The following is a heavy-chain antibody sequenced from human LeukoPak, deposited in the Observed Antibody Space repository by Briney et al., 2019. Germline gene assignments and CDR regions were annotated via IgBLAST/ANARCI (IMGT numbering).Heavy chain of an antibody. J-gene: IGHJ5*02. V-gene: IGHV3-30*02. CDR2: IRYDGSNK. D-gene: IGHD2-2*01. CDR1: GFTFSSYG. Sequence: GGSLRLSCAASGFTFSSYGMHWVRQTPGKGLEWVAFIRYDGSNKYYADSVKGRFTISRDNSKNTLYLQMNSLRAEDTAVYYCARRGTSHDNWFDPWGQGTLVTVSS. CDR3: ARRGTSHDNWFDP.